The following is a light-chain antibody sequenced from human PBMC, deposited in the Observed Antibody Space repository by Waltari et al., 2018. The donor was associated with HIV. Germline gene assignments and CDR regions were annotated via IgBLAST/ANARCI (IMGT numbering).Light chain of an antibody. CDR3: QSADSSGTPWV. CDR2: KDS. CDR1: ALPKQY. J-gene: IGLJ3*02. Sequence: LTQPPSVSVSPGQTARITCSGDALPKQYAYWYQQKPGQAPVLVIYKDSERPSGIPERFFGSSSGTTVTLTISGVQAEDEADYYCQSADSSGTPWVFGGGTKLT. V-gene: IGLV3-25*03.